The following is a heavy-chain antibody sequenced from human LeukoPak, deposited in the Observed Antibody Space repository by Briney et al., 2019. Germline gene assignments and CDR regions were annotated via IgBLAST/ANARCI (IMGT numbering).Heavy chain of an antibody. CDR1: GFTFSSYG. D-gene: IGHD1-7*01. V-gene: IGHV3-30*18. Sequence: GGSLRLSCAASGFTFSSYGMHWVRQAPGKGLEWVAVISYDGSNKYYADSVKGRFTISRDNSKNTLYLQMNSLRAEDTAVYYCAKDGNWNYVPADYWGQGTLVTVSS. J-gene: IGHJ4*02. CDR3: AKDGNWNYVPADY. CDR2: ISYDGSNK.